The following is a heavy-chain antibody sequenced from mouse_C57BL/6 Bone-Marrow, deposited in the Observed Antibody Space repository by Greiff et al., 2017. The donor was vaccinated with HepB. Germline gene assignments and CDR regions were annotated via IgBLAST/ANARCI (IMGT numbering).Heavy chain of an antibody. V-gene: IGHV10-1*01. CDR1: GFSFNTYA. CDR3: VRQGYYSNPDV. Sequence: EVKVEESGGGLVQPKGSLKLSCAASGFSFNTYAMNWVRQAPGKGLEWVARIRSKSNNYATYYADSVKDRFTISRDDSESMLYLQMNNLKTEDTAMYYCVRQGYYSNPDVWGTGTTVTVSS. CDR2: IRSKSNNYAT. J-gene: IGHJ1*03. D-gene: IGHD2-5*01.